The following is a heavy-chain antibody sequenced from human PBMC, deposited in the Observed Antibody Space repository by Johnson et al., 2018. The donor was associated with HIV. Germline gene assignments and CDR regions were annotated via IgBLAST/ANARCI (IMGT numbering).Heavy chain of an antibody. D-gene: IGHD3-10*01. CDR1: GFTLSDSA. J-gene: IGHJ3*02. CDR2: ISYDGSNI. V-gene: IGHV3-30-3*01. CDR3: ARARLLWFRELWPHDAFDI. Sequence: QVQLVESGGGVVQPGRSLRLSCAASGFTLSDSALHWVRQAPGKGLEWVAVISYDGSNILYADSVKGRFTISSDNSKTTLYLQMNSRRAEDTSVYYCARARLLWFRELWPHDAFDIWGQGTKVTVSS.